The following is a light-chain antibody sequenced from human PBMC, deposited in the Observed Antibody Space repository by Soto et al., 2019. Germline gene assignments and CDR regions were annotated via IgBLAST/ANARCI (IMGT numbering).Light chain of an antibody. CDR1: QSVSSNY. V-gene: IGKV3-20*01. CDR2: GAS. CDR3: QRYGSSPFT. Sequence: EIVLTQSPGTLSLSPGERATLSCRASQSVSSNYLAWYQQKPGQAPRLLIYGASHRATGIPDRFSGSGSGTDFSLIISRLEPEDSAVYHCQRYGSSPFTFGQGTKLEIK. J-gene: IGKJ2*01.